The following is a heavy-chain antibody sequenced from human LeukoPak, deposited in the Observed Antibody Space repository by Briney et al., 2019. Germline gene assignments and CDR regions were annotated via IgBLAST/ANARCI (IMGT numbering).Heavy chain of an antibody. D-gene: IGHD1-26*01. CDR2: IYSSGST. CDR1: GGSISTSNYY. J-gene: IGHJ6*03. CDR3: AREWAPYTSGSYYGHYYYHYMDV. V-gene: IGHV4-61*02. Sequence: SETLSLTCTVSGGSISTSNYYWGWIRQPAGKGLEWIGRIYSSGSTNYNPSLKSRVTISVDTSKNQFSLKLSSVTAADTAVYYCAREWAPYTSGSYYGHYYYHYMDVWGKGTTVTISS.